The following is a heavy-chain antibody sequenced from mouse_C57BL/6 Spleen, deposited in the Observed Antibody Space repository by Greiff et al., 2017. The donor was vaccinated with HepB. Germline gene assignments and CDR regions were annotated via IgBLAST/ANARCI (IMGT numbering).Heavy chain of an antibody. J-gene: IGHJ4*01. D-gene: IGHD1-1*01. CDR1: GFTFSSYA. V-gene: IGHV5-9-1*02. Sequence: EVMLVESGEGLVKPGGSLKLSCAASGFTFSSYAMSWVRQTPEKGLEWVAYISSGGDYINYADTVKSRFTISRDNARNTLYLQMSSLKSEDTAMFYCTRDYYGCGMDYWGQGTSVTVSS. CDR3: TRDYYGCGMDY. CDR2: ISSGGDYI.